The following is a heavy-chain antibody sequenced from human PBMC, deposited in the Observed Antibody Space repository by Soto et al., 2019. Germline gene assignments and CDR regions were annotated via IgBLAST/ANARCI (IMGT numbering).Heavy chain of an antibody. J-gene: IGHJ6*03. Sequence: QVQLVQSGAEVKKPGSSVKVSCKASGGTFSSYCISWVRQAPGQGLEWMGRIIPILGIANYAQKFQDRVTITADKSTSTAYMELSSLRSEDTAVYYCARESEDIAMVKGYYYYYMDVWGKGTTVTVSS. CDR1: GGTFSSYC. V-gene: IGHV1-69*04. CDR3: ARESEDIAMVKGYYYYYMDV. D-gene: IGHD5-18*01. CDR2: IIPILGIA.